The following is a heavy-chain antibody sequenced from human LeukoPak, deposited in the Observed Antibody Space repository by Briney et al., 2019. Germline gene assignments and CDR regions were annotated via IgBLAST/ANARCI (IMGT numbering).Heavy chain of an antibody. V-gene: IGHV3-30*03. CDR1: GFAFSTYA. Sequence: GRSLRLSCSASGFAFSTYAMHWVRQAPGKGLEWVAVISYDGSYKDYRDPVKGRFTLSRDNSKSTVFLEMSSLRAEDTAVYHCARARLQWEVRYPRFDSWGQGTLVTVSS. CDR3: ARARLQWEVRYPRFDS. CDR2: ISYDGSYK. D-gene: IGHD1-26*01. J-gene: IGHJ4*02.